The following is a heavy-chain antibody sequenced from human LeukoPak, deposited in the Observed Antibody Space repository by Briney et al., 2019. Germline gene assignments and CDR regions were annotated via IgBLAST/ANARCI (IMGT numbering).Heavy chain of an antibody. CDR3: ARTMAF. CDR1: GFIFSSYE. D-gene: IGHD5-24*01. V-gene: IGHV3-48*03. Sequence: GGSLRLSCTASGFIFSSYEMNWVRQAPGKGLEWVSDISSSGSPIYYADSVKGRFTVSRDNAKNSLYLQMSSLRAEDTAVYYCARTMAFWGQGTLVAVSS. CDR2: ISSSGSPI. J-gene: IGHJ4*02.